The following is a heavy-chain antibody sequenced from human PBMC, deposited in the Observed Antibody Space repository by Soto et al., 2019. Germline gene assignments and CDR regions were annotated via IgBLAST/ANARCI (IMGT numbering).Heavy chain of an antibody. CDR3: STDITMVRGVIIRVIDY. V-gene: IGHV4-39*01. CDR1: GGSISSSSYY. Sequence: SSETLSLTCTVSGGSISSSSYYWGWIRQPPGKGLEWIGSIYYSGSTYYNPSLKSRVTISVDTSKNQFSLKLSSVTAADTAVYYCSTDITMVRGVIIRVIDYWGQGTLVTVSS. J-gene: IGHJ4*02. D-gene: IGHD3-10*01. CDR2: IYYSGST.